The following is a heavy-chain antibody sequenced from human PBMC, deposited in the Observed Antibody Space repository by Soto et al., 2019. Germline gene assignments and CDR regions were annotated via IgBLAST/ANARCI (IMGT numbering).Heavy chain of an antibody. D-gene: IGHD2-21*01. Sequence: QVQLVQSGAEVKKPGASVKVSCKASGYTFANYGISWVRQAPGQGLEWMGWITPYNGNTNYAQNLXDRXTXTTDTSTSTAYMELRSLRSDDTAVYYCAKGEGFLDYWGQGTLVTVSS. CDR3: AKGEGFLDY. CDR1: GYTFANYG. V-gene: IGHV1-18*01. CDR2: ITPYNGNT. J-gene: IGHJ4*02.